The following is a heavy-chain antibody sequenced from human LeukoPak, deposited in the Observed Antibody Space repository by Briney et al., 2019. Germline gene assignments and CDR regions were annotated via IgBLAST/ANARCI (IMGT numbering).Heavy chain of an antibody. CDR2: ISITGETI. CDR3: ARSAPGFDY. V-gene: IGHV3-48*02. Sequence: GGSVRLSCAASGFSFSSYSMNWVRQAPGKEPEWISYISITGETIYYADSVTGRFTISRDNVQRSIYLEMNSLRDDDTAVYYCARSAPGFDYWGRGTLVKVSS. J-gene: IGHJ4*02. CDR1: GFSFSSYS.